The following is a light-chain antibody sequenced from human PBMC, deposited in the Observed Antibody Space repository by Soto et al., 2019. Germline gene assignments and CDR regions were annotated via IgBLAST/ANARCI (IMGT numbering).Light chain of an antibody. J-gene: IGLJ3*02. CDR2: DVS. V-gene: IGLV2-14*01. Sequence: QSVLTQPASVSGSPGQSITISCTGTSSDVGGYNYVSWYQQHPGKAPKLMIYDVSNRPSGVSNRFSGSKSGNTASLSISGLQADDEADYYSSSYTGTIRVFGGGTHLTVL. CDR3: SSYTGTIRV. CDR1: SSDVGGYNY.